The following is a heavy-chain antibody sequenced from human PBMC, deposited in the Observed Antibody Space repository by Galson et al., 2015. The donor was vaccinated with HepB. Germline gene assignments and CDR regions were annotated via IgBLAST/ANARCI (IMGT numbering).Heavy chain of an antibody. D-gene: IGHD6-13*01. Sequence: PALVKPTQTLTLTCTVSGFSLSNARMGVSWIRQPPGKALEWLAHIFSNDEKSYSSSLKSRLTISKDTSKSQVVLTMTNMDPVDTATYYCARIIQVGYSSSWYILRGPFDYWGQGTLVTVSS. CDR1: GFSLSNARMG. CDR3: ARIIQVGYSSSWYILRGPFDY. CDR2: IFSNDEK. V-gene: IGHV2-26*01. J-gene: IGHJ4*02.